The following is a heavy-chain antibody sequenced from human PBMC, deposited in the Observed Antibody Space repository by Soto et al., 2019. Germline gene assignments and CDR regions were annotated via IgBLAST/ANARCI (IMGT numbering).Heavy chain of an antibody. J-gene: IGHJ2*01. D-gene: IGHD6-19*01. CDR3: ARVSAGYWYFDL. CDR1: GGSISSYY. CDR2: IYYSGST. V-gene: IGHV4-59*01. Sequence: SETLSLTCTVSGGSISSYYWSWIRQPPGKGLEWIAYIYYSGSTNYNPSLKSRVTISVDTSKNQFSLKLSSVTAADTAVYYCARVSAGYWYFDLWGRGTLVTVSS.